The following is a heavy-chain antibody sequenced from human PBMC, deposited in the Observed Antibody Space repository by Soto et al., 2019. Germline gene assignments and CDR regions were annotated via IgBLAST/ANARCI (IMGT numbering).Heavy chain of an antibody. Sequence: QVQLVQSGAEVKKPGASVKVSCKASGYTFTSYGISWVRQAPGQGLAWMGWISAYNGNTNYAQQLQGRDTMTTATSTSAAYMELRILRSDDTAVYYWARDLRGDPGYWRQGTLVTVSS. J-gene: IGHJ4*02. D-gene: IGHD2-21*02. CDR1: GYTFTSYG. V-gene: IGHV1-18*01. CDR2: ISAYNGNT. CDR3: ARDLRGDPGY.